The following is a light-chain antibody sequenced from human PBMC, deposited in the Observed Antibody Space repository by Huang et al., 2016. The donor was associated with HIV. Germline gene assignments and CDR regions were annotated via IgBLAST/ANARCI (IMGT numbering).Light chain of an antibody. CDR2: GAS. J-gene: IGKJ1*01. CDR3: QQYGNSLWT. CDR1: QSVSNSY. V-gene: IGKV3-20*01. Sequence: EIVLTQSPGTLSLSPGERATLSCRASQSVSNSYLAWYQQKPGQAPRLRIYGASSRATGIPGRFSCSGSGTDFTLTISRLEPEDCAVYYCQQYGNSLWTFGQGTKVEIK.